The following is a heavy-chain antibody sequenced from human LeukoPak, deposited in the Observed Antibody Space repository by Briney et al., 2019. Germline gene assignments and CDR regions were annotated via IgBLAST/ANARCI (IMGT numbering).Heavy chain of an antibody. J-gene: IGHJ4*02. Sequence: SETLSLTCTVSNVSISSGSHYWNWIRQPAGKGLEWIGRIYTSGSTSYNPSLKSRVTISVDTSKNQFSLKLSSVTAADTAVYYCASEISYCSGGSCYSGFDYWGQGTLVTVSS. V-gene: IGHV4-61*02. CDR3: ASEISYCSGGSCYSGFDY. CDR1: NVSISSGSHY. D-gene: IGHD2-15*01. CDR2: IYTSGST.